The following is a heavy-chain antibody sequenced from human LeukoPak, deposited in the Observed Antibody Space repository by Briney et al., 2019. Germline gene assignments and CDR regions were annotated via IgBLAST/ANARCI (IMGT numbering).Heavy chain of an antibody. D-gene: IGHD2-15*01. Sequence: SETLSLTCAVYGGSFSGYYWSWIRQPPGKGLEWIGEINHSGSTNYNPSLESRVTISVDTSKNQFSLKLSSVTAADTAGYYCARARWPRGSWFDPWGQGTLVTVSS. CDR3: ARARWPRGSWFDP. J-gene: IGHJ5*02. CDR2: INHSGST. V-gene: IGHV4-34*01. CDR1: GGSFSGYY.